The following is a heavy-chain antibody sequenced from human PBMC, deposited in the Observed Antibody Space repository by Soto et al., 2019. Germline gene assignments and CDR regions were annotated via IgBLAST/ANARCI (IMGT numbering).Heavy chain of an antibody. CDR1: GFTFSSYW. J-gene: IGHJ4*02. V-gene: IGHV3-74*01. D-gene: IGHD4-17*01. CDR3: ARDRDYGGNDDY. CDR2: INSDGSST. Sequence: GGSLRLSCAASGFTFSSYWMHWVRQAPGKGLVWLSRINSDGSSTSYADSVKGRFTISRDNAKNTLYLQMNSLRAEDTAVYYCARDRDYGGNDDYLGQGTLVPVSS.